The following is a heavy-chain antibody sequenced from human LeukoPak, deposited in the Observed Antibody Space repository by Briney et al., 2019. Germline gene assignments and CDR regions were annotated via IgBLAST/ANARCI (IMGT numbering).Heavy chain of an antibody. CDR3: VVYGYYDSSGYYTFDY. D-gene: IGHD3-22*01. CDR2: IYYSGST. J-gene: IGHJ4*02. Sequence: SQTLSLTCTASGGSISSGGYYWSWIRQHPGKGLEWIGYIYYSGSTYYNPSLKSRVTISVDTSKNQFSLKLSSVTAADTAVYYCVVYGYYDSSGYYTFDYWGQGTLVTVSS. CDR1: GGSISSGGYY. V-gene: IGHV4-31*03.